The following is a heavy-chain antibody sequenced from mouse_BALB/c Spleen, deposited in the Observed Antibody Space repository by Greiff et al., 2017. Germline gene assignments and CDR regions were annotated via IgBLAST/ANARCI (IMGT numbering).Heavy chain of an antibody. Sequence: QVQLKESGAELMKPGASVKISCKATGYTFSSYWIEWVKQRPGQGLDWIGAIYPGDGDTRYTQKFKGKATLTADKSSSTAYMQLSSLASGDSAVYYCARMGDYDYWGQGTTLTVSS. V-gene: IGHV1-87*01. D-gene: IGHD2-4*01. CDR3: ARMGDYDY. CDR1: GYTFSSYW. CDR2: IYPGDGDT. J-gene: IGHJ2*01.